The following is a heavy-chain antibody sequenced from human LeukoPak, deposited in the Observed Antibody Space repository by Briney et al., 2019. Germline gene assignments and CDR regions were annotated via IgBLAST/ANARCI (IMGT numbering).Heavy chain of an antibody. Sequence: SETLSLTCTVSGGSISSYYWSWIRQPPGKGLEWIGYIYYSGSTNYNPSLKSRVTISVDTSKNQFSLKLSSVTAADTAVYYCVGGFRGAFDIWGQGTMVTVSS. CDR2: IYYSGST. D-gene: IGHD3-10*01. CDR1: GGSISSYY. CDR3: VGGFRGAFDI. V-gene: IGHV4-59*01. J-gene: IGHJ3*02.